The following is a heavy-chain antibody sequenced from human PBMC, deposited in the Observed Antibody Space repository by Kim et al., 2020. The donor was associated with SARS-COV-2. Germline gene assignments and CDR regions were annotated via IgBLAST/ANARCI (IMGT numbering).Heavy chain of an antibody. CDR3: ARVGPALRYFDWLLPHPFDY. CDR2: INHSGST. J-gene: IGHJ4*02. Sequence: SETLSLTCAVYGGSFSGYYWSWIRQPPGKGLEWIGEINHSGSTNYNPSLKSRVTISVDTSKNQFSLKLSSVTAADTAVYYCARVGPALRYFDWLLPHPFDYWGQGTLVTVSS. CDR1: GGSFSGYY. D-gene: IGHD3-9*01. V-gene: IGHV4-34*01.